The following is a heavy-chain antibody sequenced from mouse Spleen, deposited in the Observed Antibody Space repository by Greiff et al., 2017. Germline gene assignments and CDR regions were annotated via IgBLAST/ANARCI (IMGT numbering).Heavy chain of an antibody. CDR1: GYTFTSYW. CDR2: IDPNSGGT. V-gene: IGHV1-72*01. CDR3: ARSEAIYYYGSDLYYAMDY. J-gene: IGHJ4*01. Sequence: QVQLQQPGAELVKPGASVKLSCKASGYTFTSYWMHWVKQRPGRGLEWIGRIDPNSGGTKYNEKFKSKATLTVDKPSSTAYMQLSSLTSEDSAVYYCARSEAIYYYGSDLYYAMDYWGQGTSVTVSS. D-gene: IGHD1-1*01.